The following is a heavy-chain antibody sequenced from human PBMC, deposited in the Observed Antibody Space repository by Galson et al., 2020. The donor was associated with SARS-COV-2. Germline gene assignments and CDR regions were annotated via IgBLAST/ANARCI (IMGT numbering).Heavy chain of an antibody. CDR3: SKDRMRYDIWTGYDY. D-gene: IGHD3-9*01. V-gene: IGHV3-23*01. J-gene: IGHJ4*02. CDR1: GFTFSSYA. CDR2: ISDSGGST. Sequence: GGSLRLSCAASGFTFSSYAMSWVRQAPGKGLEWVSAISDSGGSTYYADSLKGRFTISRDNSKNTLYLQLNSLRAEDTAVYYCSKDRMRYDIWTGYDYWGQGTLVTVSS.